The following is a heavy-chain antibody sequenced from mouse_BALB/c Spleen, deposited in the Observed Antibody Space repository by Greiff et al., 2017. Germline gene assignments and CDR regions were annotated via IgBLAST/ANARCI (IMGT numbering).Heavy chain of an antibody. CDR2: ISSGSSTI. Sequence: EVQLVESGGGLVQPGGSRKLSCAASGFTFSSFGMHWVRQAPEKGLEWVAYISSGSSTIYYADTVKGRFTISRDNPKNTLFLQMTSLRSEDTAMYYCASDSFYYGSSIYAMDYWGQGTSVTVSS. D-gene: IGHD1-1*01. CDR3: ASDSFYYGSSIYAMDY. J-gene: IGHJ4*01. CDR1: GFTFSSFG. V-gene: IGHV5-17*02.